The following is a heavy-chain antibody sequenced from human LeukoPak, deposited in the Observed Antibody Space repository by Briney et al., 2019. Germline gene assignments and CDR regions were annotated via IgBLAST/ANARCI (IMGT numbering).Heavy chain of an antibody. CDR2: IYYSGST. Sequence: SETLSLTCTVSGGSISTYYWSWIRQPPRKGLEWIAYIYYSGSTNYNPSLKSRVTISVDTSKSQFSLKLSSVTAADTAVYYCARYLDYGGNSRVFQHWGQGTLVTVSS. J-gene: IGHJ1*01. V-gene: IGHV4-59*12. CDR3: ARYLDYGGNSRVFQH. D-gene: IGHD4-23*01. CDR1: GGSISTYY.